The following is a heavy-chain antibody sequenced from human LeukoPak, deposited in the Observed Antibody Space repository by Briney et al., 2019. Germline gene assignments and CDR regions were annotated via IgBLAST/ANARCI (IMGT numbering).Heavy chain of an antibody. Sequence: SETLSLTCAVYGGSFSGYYWSWIRQPPGKGLEWIGEINHSGSTNYNPSLKSRVTISVDTSKNQFSLKLSSVTAADTAVHYCARVVGIWYDGSYFDHWGQGTLVTVSS. D-gene: IGHD1-14*01. CDR2: INHSGST. J-gene: IGHJ4*02. CDR3: ARVVGIWYDGSYFDH. CDR1: GGSFSGYY. V-gene: IGHV4-34*01.